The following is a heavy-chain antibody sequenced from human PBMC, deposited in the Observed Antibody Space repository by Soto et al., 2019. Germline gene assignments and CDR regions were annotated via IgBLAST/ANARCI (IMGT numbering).Heavy chain of an antibody. J-gene: IGHJ4*02. CDR2: TYWDDDK. V-gene: IGHV2-5*02. CDR1: GFSLSTSGVG. D-gene: IGHD4-17*01. CDR3: AHRQRTVYFDY. Sequence: QITLKESGPTLVKPTQTLTLTCTFSGFSLSTSGVGVGWIRQPPGKALEWLALTYWDDDKRYSPSLKSRLTITKDTSKNQVVLTLTNMDPVDTATYYCAHRQRTVYFDYWGQGTLVTVSS.